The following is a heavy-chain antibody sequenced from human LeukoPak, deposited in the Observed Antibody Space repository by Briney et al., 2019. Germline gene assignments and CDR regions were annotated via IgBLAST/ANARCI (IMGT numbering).Heavy chain of an antibody. D-gene: IGHD3-3*01. Sequence: TSETLSLTCAVYGGSFSGYYWSWIRQPPGKGLEWIGEINHSGSTNYNPSLKSRVTISVDTSKNQFSLKLSSVTAADTAVYYCARAPPTTIFGVVIIPGYGMDVWGQGTTVTVSS. CDR1: GGSFSGYY. V-gene: IGHV4-34*01. CDR3: ARAPPTTIFGVVIIPGYGMDV. CDR2: INHSGST. J-gene: IGHJ6*02.